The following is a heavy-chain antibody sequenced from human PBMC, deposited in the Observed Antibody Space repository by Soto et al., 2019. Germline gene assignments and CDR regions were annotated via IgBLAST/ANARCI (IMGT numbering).Heavy chain of an antibody. V-gene: IGHV3-23*01. J-gene: IGHJ4*02. Sequence: EVQLLKSGGGLAQPGGSLRLSCAASGFTFSSYAMTWVRQAPGKGLEWVSTISSSGGSTYYADSVEGRFTISRDNSKNTLYLQMNSLRAEDTAVYYCVKEWCDARTREKCGLVDYWGQGTLVTVSS. CDR3: VKEWCDARTREKCGLVDY. CDR1: GFTFSSYA. D-gene: IGHD2-8*01. CDR2: ISSSGGST.